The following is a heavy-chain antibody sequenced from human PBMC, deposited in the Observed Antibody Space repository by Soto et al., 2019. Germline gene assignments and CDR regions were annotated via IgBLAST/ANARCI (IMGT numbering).Heavy chain of an antibody. CDR1: GGTFSSYA. Sequence: SVKVSCKASGGTFSSYAISWVRQAPGQGLEWMGGIIPIFGTANYAQKFQGRVTMTADESTSTAYMELSSLRSEDTAVYYCARGTFQDIVNWFDPWGQGTLVTVSS. CDR2: IIPIFGTA. J-gene: IGHJ5*02. D-gene: IGHD2-15*01. V-gene: IGHV1-69*13. CDR3: ARGTFQDIVNWFDP.